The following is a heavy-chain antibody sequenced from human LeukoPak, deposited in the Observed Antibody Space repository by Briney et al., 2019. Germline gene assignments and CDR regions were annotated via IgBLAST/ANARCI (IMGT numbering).Heavy chain of an antibody. CDR1: GFTFSSYE. CDR2: ISSSGSTI. Sequence: PGGSLRLSCAASGFTFSSYEMNWVRQAPGKGLEWVSYISSSGSTIYYADSVKGRFTISRDNAKNSLYLQMNSLRAEDTAVYYFARVAVTATFDYWGQGTLVTVSS. V-gene: IGHV3-48*03. CDR3: ARVAVTATFDY. D-gene: IGHD2-21*02. J-gene: IGHJ4*02.